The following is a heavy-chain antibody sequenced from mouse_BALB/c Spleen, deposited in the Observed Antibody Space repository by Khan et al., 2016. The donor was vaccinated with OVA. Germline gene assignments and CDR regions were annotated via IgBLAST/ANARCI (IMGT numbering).Heavy chain of an antibody. J-gene: IGHJ4*01. Sequence: EVQLQESGPDLVKPSQSLSLTCTVTGYSITSGYSWHWIRQFPGNKLEWLGNIYYSGIINFNPSLKSRISITRDTSKNQFFLQLNSVTAEDTATYYCARDGNYMDYWGQGTSVTVSS. CDR2: IYYSGII. D-gene: IGHD2-1*01. V-gene: IGHV3-1*02. CDR1: GYSITSGYS. CDR3: ARDGNYMDY.